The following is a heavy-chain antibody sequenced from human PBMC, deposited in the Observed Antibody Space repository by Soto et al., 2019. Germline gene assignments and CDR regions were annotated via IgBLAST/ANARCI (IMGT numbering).Heavy chain of an antibody. CDR1: GFTFSSYW. J-gene: IGHJ6*02. D-gene: IGHD3-10*01. CDR2: INSDGSST. Sequence: GGSLRLSCAASGFTFSSYWMHWVRQAPGKGLVWVSRINSDGSSTSYADSVKGRFTISRDNAKNTLYLQMNSLRAEDTAVYYCAKAQVAYYGSGSLDRHGMDVWGQGTTVTVSS. CDR3: AKAQVAYYGSGSLDRHGMDV. V-gene: IGHV3-74*01.